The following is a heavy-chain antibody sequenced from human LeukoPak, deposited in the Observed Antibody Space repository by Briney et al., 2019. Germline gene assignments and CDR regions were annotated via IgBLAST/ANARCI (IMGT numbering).Heavy chain of an antibody. J-gene: IGHJ1*01. CDR2: INNDGSGT. CDR1: GLTFNKSW. Sequence: GGSLRLSCAASGLTFNKSWMHWVRQGPGKGLEWVSRINNDGSGTRYAGSVKGRFTISRDKAKSTLYLQMNSLRGEDTAVYFCARVCGWGMNEYLPHWRQGALVTVSS. CDR3: ARVCGWGMNEYLPH. D-gene: IGHD3-16*01. V-gene: IGHV3-74*01.